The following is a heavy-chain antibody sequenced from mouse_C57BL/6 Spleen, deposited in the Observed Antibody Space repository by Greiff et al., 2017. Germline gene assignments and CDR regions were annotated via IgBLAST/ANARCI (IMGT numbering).Heavy chain of an antibody. V-gene: IGHV5-6*01. CDR1: GFTFSSYG. CDR3: ARHEGGSSYPAWFAY. J-gene: IGHJ3*01. Sequence: VQLQQSGGDLVKPGGSLKLSCAASGFTFSSYGMSWVRQTPDKRLEWVATISSGGSYTYYPDSVKGRFTISRDNAKNTLYLQMSSLKSEDTAMYYCARHEGGSSYPAWFAYWGQGTLVTVSA. D-gene: IGHD1-1*01. CDR2: ISSGGSYT.